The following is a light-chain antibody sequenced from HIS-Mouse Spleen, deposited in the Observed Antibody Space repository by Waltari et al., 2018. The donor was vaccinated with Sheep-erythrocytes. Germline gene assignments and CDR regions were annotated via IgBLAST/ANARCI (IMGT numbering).Light chain of an antibody. V-gene: IGLV3-21*02. CDR3: QAWDSSTAV. CDR2: DDS. CDR1: NIGSKR. J-gene: IGLJ2*01. Sequence: SYVLTQPPSVSVAPGQTARITCGGNNIGSKRVHWYQQKPGQAPVLVVYDDSDRPSGIPERFSGSNSGNTATLTISGTQAMDEADYYCQAWDSSTAVFGGGTKLTVL.